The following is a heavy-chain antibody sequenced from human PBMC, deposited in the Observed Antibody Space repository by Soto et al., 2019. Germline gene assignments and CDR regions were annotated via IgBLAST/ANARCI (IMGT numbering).Heavy chain of an antibody. Sequence: QAQLVQSGAEMKKPGATVKVSGKSSGYTFSSYGIFWMRQAPGQGLEWMGWIYPHNGNTNYAQNVRDRVTMTTDTSTSTVYMELRSLRSDDTAVYYCARDLNADYGDYPWGQGTLVSVSA. J-gene: IGHJ5*02. CDR2: IYPHNGNT. CDR3: ARDLNADYGDYP. V-gene: IGHV1-18*01. CDR1: GYTFSSYG. D-gene: IGHD4-17*01.